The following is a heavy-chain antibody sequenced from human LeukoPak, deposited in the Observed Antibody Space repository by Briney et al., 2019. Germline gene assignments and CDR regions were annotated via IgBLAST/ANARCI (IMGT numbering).Heavy chain of an antibody. D-gene: IGHD3-10*01. CDR2: MNPNSGNT. V-gene: IGHV1-8*01. Sequence: GASVKVSCKASGYTFTTYDLNWVRQATGQGLEWMGWMNPNSGNTGYAQKFQGRVTMTRNTSISTAYMELNNLTSEDTAVYYCARRIREAPTDHWGQGTLVTVSS. CDR1: GYTFTTYD. CDR3: ARRIREAPTDH. J-gene: IGHJ4*02.